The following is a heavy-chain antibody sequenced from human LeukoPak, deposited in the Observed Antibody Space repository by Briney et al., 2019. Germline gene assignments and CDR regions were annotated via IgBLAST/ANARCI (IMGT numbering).Heavy chain of an antibody. D-gene: IGHD3-10*01. V-gene: IGHV4-59*01. J-gene: IGHJ6*03. CDR3: ARVKSGYGSGSYYGFSDYYYYYMDV. CDR1: GGSISSYY. CDR2: IYYSRST. Sequence: SETLSLTCTVSGGSISSYYWSWIRQPPGKGLEWIGYIYYSRSTNYNPSLKSRVTISVDTSKNQFSLKLSAVTAADTAVYYCARVKSGYGSGSYYGFSDYYYYYMDVWGKGTTVTISS.